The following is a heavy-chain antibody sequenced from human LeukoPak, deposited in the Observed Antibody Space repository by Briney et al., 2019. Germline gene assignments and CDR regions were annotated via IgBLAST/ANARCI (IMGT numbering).Heavy chain of an antibody. Sequence: SETLSLTCTVSGGSISSSSYYWGWIRQPPGKGLEWIGSISYSGSTYYNPSLKSRVTISVDTSKNQFSLKLSSVTAADTAVYYCARLFPLKYCGGDCYRGYYYYYYMDVWGKGTTVTISS. CDR3: ARLFPLKYCGGDCYRGYYYYYYMDV. CDR1: GGSISSSSYY. V-gene: IGHV4-39*01. CDR2: ISYSGST. J-gene: IGHJ6*03. D-gene: IGHD2-21*02.